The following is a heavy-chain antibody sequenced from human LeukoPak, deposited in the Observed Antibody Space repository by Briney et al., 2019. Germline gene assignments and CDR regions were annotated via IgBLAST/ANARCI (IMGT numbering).Heavy chain of an antibody. CDR2: ISGSGGST. CDR1: GFTFSSYA. D-gene: IGHD5-18*01. J-gene: IGHJ5*02. V-gene: IGHV3-23*01. Sequence: GSLRLSCAASGFTFSSYAMSWVRQAPGKGLEWVSAISGSGGSTYYADSVKGRFTISRDNSKNTLYLQMNCLRAEDTAVYYCAKDRYRLPEDTAMVLNRFDPWGQGTLVTVSS. CDR3: AKDRYRLPEDTAMVLNRFDP.